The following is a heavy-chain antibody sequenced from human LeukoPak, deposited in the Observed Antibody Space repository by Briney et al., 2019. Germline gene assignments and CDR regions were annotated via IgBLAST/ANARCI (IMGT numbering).Heavy chain of an antibody. Sequence: SVKVSCKASGGTFSSYAISWVRQAPGQGLEWMGGIIPIFGTANYAQKFRGRVTITADKSTSTAYMELSSLRSEDTAVYYCARVRDGYIRDYYYMDVWGKGTTVTVSS. V-gene: IGHV1-69*06. D-gene: IGHD5-24*01. CDR2: IIPIFGTA. CDR1: GGTFSSYA. CDR3: ARVRDGYIRDYYYMDV. J-gene: IGHJ6*03.